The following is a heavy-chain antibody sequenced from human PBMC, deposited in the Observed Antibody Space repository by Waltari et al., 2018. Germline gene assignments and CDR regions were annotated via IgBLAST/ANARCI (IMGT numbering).Heavy chain of an antibody. CDR1: GGSISSYY. Sequence: QVQLQESGPGLVKPSETLSLTCTVSGGSISSYYWSWIRQPPGKGLEWIGYIYYSGITNYNPSLKSRVTISVDTSKNQFSLKLSSVTAADTAVYYCARHIEGGAAPPYYYYYMDVWGKGTTVTISS. CDR3: ARHIEGGAAPPYYYYYMDV. J-gene: IGHJ6*03. D-gene: IGHD3-16*01. CDR2: IYYSGIT. V-gene: IGHV4-59*08.